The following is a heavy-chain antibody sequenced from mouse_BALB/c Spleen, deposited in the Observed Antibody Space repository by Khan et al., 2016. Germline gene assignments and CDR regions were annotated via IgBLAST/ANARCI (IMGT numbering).Heavy chain of an antibody. CDR2: ISTYYGDA. CDR1: GYTFTDYA. J-gene: IGHJ2*01. V-gene: IGHV1S137*01. CDR3: ARGARYDGKCGYYFDY. Sequence: QVQLQQSGAELVRPGVSVKISCKGSGYTFTDYAMHWVKQSHAKSLEWIGVISTYYGDASYNQKFKGKATMTVDKSSSTAYMELARLTSEDSAIYYCARGARYDGKCGYYFDYWGQGTTLTVSS. D-gene: IGHD2-14*01.